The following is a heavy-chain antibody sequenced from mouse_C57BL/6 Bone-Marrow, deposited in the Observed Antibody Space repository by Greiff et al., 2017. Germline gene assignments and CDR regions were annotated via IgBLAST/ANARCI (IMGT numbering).Heavy chain of an antibody. CDR2: ISSGGSYT. Sequence: EVQLQQSGGDLVKPGGSLKLSCAASGFTFSSYGMSWVRQTPDKRLEWVATISSGGSYTYYPDSVKGRFTISRDNAKNTLYLQMSSLKSEDTAMYYWARRNWRIFDYWGQGTTLTVSS. V-gene: IGHV5-6*01. CDR3: ARRNWRIFDY. CDR1: GFTFSSYG. D-gene: IGHD4-1*01. J-gene: IGHJ2*01.